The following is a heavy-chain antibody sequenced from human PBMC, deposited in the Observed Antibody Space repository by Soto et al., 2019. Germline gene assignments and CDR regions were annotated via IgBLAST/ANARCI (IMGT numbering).Heavy chain of an antibody. Sequence: YGISWIRQAPGQGLEWMGWIKPDNGDTNYAQKFQGRVTMTTDASSNTAHMELTSLRSDDTAVYYCAAAYDSGFDPWGQGPVVSVSS. J-gene: IGHJ5*02. CDR2: IKPDNGDT. CDR1: YG. CDR3: AAAYDSGFDP. V-gene: IGHV1-18*04. D-gene: IGHD5-12*01.